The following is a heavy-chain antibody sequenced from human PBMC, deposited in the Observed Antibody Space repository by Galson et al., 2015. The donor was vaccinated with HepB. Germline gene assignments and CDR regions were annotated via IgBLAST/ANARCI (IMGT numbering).Heavy chain of an antibody. CDR3: VKSQEMTTVQPFDY. CDR2: VTISGGRT. V-gene: IGHV3-23*01. Sequence: SLRLSCAASGFTFSNYAMSWVRQAPGKGLEWVSTVTISGGRTYYAGSVTGRFTISRDNYKNTLYLQLNSLSAEDTAIYYCVKSQEMTTVQPFDYWGRGTLVTVSS. CDR1: GFTFSNYA. D-gene: IGHD5-24*01. J-gene: IGHJ4*02.